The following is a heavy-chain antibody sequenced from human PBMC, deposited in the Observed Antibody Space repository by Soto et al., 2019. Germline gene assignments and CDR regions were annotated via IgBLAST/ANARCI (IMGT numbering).Heavy chain of an antibody. CDR3: ARDDNPPYYDFWSGYYPPPPDY. D-gene: IGHD3-3*01. J-gene: IGHJ4*02. CDR1: GFTVSSNY. V-gene: IGHV3-66*01. CDR2: IYSGGST. Sequence: GGSLRLSCAASGFTVSSNYMSWVRQAPGKGLEWVSVIYSGGSTYYADSVKGRFTISRDNSKNTLYLQMNSLRAEDTAVYYCARDDNPPYYDFWSGYYPPPPDYWGQGTLVTVSS.